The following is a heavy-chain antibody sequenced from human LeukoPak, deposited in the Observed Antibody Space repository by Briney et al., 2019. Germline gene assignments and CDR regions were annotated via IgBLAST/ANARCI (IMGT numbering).Heavy chain of an antibody. V-gene: IGHV3-30*02. CDR3: AKDSQLLWGAYYYYYMDV. J-gene: IGHJ6*03. Sequence: SGGSLRLSCAASGFTFSSYGMHWVRQAPGKGLEWVAFIRYDGSNKYYADSVKGRFTISRDNSKNTLYLQMNSLRAEDTAVYYCAKDSQLLWGAYYYYYMDVWGKGTTVTISS. CDR1: GFTFSSYG. CDR2: IRYDGSNK. D-gene: IGHD2-2*01.